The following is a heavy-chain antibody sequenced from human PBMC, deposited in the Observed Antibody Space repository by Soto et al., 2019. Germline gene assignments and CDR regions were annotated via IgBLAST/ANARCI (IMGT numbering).Heavy chain of an antibody. D-gene: IGHD1-7*01. CDR2: LSAGGAST. Sequence: EVQLLESGGNLVQPGGSLRLSCGASGFTFSNFAMSWVRQAPGGGLEWVSGLSAGGASTYYADSVRGRFTISRDNSNNTVLLQLISMRTDDAAVYYCARDLIGGTKPRSWYYYAMDVWGQGTTVTV. J-gene: IGHJ6*02. V-gene: IGHV3-23*01. CDR1: GFTFSNFA. CDR3: ARDLIGGTKPRSWYYYAMDV.